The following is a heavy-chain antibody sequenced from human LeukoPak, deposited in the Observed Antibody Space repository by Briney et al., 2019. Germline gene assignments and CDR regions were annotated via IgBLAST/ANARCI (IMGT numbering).Heavy chain of an antibody. V-gene: IGHV4-59*01. CDR3: ARVRSELRRRGYYYYYMDV. CDR2: IYYSGST. D-gene: IGHD4-23*01. Sequence: SETLSLTCTVSGGSISSYYWSWIRQPPGKGLEWNGYIYYSGSTNYNPSLKSRVTISVDTSKNQFSLKLSSVTAADTAVYYCARVRSELRRRGYYYYYMDVSGKGTTVTVSS. J-gene: IGHJ6*03. CDR1: GGSISSYY.